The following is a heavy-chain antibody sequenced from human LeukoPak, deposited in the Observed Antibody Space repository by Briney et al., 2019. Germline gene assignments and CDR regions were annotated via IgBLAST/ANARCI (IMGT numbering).Heavy chain of an antibody. Sequence: SETLSLTCTVSGGSIISYYWSWIRQPPGKGLEWIGYIHDSGSTNYNPSLKSRVTISVDTSKNQFSLKLNPVTAADTAVYYCARVGLFDFWSGYQEFNYLDYWGQGTLVTVSS. D-gene: IGHD3-3*01. CDR1: GGSIISYY. CDR3: ARVGLFDFWSGYQEFNYLDY. CDR2: IHDSGST. J-gene: IGHJ4*02. V-gene: IGHV4-59*01.